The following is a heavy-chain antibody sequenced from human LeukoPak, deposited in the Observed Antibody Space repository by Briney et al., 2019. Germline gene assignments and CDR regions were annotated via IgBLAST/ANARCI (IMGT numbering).Heavy chain of an antibody. CDR2: ISSSGSTI. Sequence: GGSLRLSCAASGFTFSSYEMNWVRQAPGKGLEWVSYISSSGSTIYYADSVKGRFTISRDNAKNSLYLQMNSLGAEDTAVYYCARIGDYYDSSGYYYVYAFDIWGQGTMVTVSS. J-gene: IGHJ3*02. CDR1: GFTFSSYE. CDR3: ARIGDYYDSSGYYYVYAFDI. V-gene: IGHV3-48*03. D-gene: IGHD3-22*01.